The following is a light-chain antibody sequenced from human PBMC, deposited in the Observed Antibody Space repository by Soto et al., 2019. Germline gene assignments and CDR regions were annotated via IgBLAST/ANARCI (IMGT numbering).Light chain of an antibody. CDR2: GAF. CDR3: QQYSKWPWT. CDR1: QSVSSN. V-gene: IGKV3-15*01. J-gene: IGKJ1*01. Sequence: EIVMTQSPVTLSVSPGERATLSCRASQSVSSNLAWYQQKPGQAPSLLIYGAFTRATGIPARFSASGSGTEFTLTISSLQSEDFAVYFCQQYSKWPWTFGQGTKVDIK.